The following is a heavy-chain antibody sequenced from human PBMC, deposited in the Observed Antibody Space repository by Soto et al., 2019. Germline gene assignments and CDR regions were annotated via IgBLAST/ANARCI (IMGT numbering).Heavy chain of an antibody. V-gene: IGHV3-48*03. CDR2: ISGSGTTV. CDR3: ARESGSGAFDY. CDR1: GFTFSTYE. Sequence: PGGSLRLSCAASGFTFSTYEMNWVRQAPGKGLEWVSYISGSGTTVSYADSVKGRFTISRDNAKNSVYLQMNSLRAEDTAIYYCARESGSGAFDYLGQGTLVTVSS. J-gene: IGHJ4*02. D-gene: IGHD6-19*01.